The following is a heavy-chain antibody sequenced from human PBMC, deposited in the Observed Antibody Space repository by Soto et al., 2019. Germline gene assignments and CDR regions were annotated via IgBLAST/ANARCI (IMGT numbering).Heavy chain of an antibody. CDR1: GGSISSGDYY. Sequence: PSETLSLTCTVSGGSISSGDYYWSWIRQPPGKGLEWIGYIYYSGSTYYNPSLKSRVTISVDTSKNQFSLKLSSVTAADTAVYYCARDTPSSYSGYEQTNWFDPWGQGTLVTVSS. CDR2: IYYSGST. V-gene: IGHV4-30-4*01. D-gene: IGHD5-12*01. J-gene: IGHJ5*02. CDR3: ARDTPSSYSGYEQTNWFDP.